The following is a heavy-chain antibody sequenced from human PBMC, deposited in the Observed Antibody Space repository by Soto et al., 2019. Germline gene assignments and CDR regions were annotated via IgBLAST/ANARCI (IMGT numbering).Heavy chain of an antibody. CDR3: AKEYSGYDHFDY. Sequence: QVQLVESGGGMVQPGRSLRLSCAASGFTFSSYDMHWVRQAPGKGLEWVAVISYDGSNKYYADSVKGRFTISRDNSKNTLYLQMNSLRAEDTAVYYCAKEYSGYDHFDYWGQGTLVTVSS. J-gene: IGHJ4*02. CDR2: ISYDGSNK. CDR1: GFTFSSYD. V-gene: IGHV3-30*18. D-gene: IGHD5-12*01.